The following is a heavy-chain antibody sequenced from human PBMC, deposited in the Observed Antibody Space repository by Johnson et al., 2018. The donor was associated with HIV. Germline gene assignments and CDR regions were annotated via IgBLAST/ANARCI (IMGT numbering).Heavy chain of an antibody. J-gene: IGHJ3*02. Sequence: QVQLVESGGGVVQPGRSLRLSCAASGFTFSSYAMHWVRQAPGKGLEWVAFTPNDASNKYYAGSVEGRFAIFRDNSKNTLYLQMNSLRLEDTAVYYCARSSFGLVLIGNIWGQGTMVTVSS. V-gene: IGHV3-30*09. CDR3: ARSSFGLVLIGNI. CDR2: TPNDASNK. CDR1: GFTFSSYA. D-gene: IGHD3-3*01.